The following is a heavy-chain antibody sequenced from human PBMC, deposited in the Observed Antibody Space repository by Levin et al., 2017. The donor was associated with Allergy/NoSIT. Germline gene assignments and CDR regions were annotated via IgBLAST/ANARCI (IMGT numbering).Heavy chain of an antibody. D-gene: IGHD6-19*01. J-gene: IGHJ4*02. CDR2: IRGSGSRT. CDR1: GFTFTTYD. V-gene: IGHV3-23*01. CDR3: APGIGGTGSPTDY. Sequence: SCAASGFTFTTYDMTWVRQAPGKGLEWVSAIRGSGSRTFYADSVKGRFTISRDNSKNTVFLQMNSLRVEDPAVYYCAPGIGGTGSPTDYWGQGTLVTVSS.